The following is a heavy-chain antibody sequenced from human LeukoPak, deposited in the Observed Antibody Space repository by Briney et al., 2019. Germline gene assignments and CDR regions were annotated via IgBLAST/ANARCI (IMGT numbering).Heavy chain of an antibody. V-gene: IGHV3-64D*06. CDR1: GSSFSTLA. J-gene: IGHJ4*02. CDR2: MGGDGVTA. D-gene: IGHD1-26*01. CDR3: VRDLWGFDY. Sequence: GGSLRLSCSASGSSFSTLAMHWVRQAPGKGLEYLAIMGGDGVTAYFEDSVKGRFTVSRDISKNTLYLQMTNLRPEDTAVYYCVRDLWGFDYWGQGTLVTVSS.